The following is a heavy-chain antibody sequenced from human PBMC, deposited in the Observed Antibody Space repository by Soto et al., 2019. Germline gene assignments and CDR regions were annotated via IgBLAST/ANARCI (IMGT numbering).Heavy chain of an antibody. CDR2: ISSRSDSI. J-gene: IGHJ1*01. D-gene: IGHD6-19*01. Sequence: GGSLRLSCAASGFIFTSYSMVWVRQAPGKGLEWVSSISSRSDSIYYADSVKGRFTISRDNAQNSLYLQTNSLTSEDTAVYYCARGRSADRFVQYFQHWGPGTLVTVSS. CDR1: GFIFTSYS. CDR3: ARGRSADRFVQYFQH. V-gene: IGHV3-21*01.